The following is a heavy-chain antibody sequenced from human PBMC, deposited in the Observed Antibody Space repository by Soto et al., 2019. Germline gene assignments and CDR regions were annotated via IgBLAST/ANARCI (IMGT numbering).Heavy chain of an antibody. CDR1: GFTFSSYA. CDR2: ISGGGST. Sequence: GGSLRLSCAASGFTFSSYAMSWVRQAPGKGLEWVSAISGGGSTYYADPVKGRFTISRDNSKNTLYLQMNSLRAEDTAVYYCAKEHCSGGSCYLTLYYYYGMDVWGQGTTVTVSS. D-gene: IGHD2-15*01. CDR3: AKEHCSGGSCYLTLYYYYGMDV. V-gene: IGHV3-23*01. J-gene: IGHJ6*02.